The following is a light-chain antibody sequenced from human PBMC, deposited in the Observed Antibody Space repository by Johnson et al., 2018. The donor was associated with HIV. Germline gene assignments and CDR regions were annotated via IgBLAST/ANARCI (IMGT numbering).Light chain of an antibody. CDR1: SSNIGNNY. CDR3: GTWDSSLSVYV. V-gene: IGLV1-51*01. J-gene: IGLJ1*01. CDR2: DNK. Sequence: QLVLTQPPSVSAAPGQKVTISCSGSSSNIGNNYVSWYQQLPGTAPKLLIYDNKKRPSGISDRFSGSKSGTSATLGITGLQTGDEADYYCGTWDSSLSVYVFGTGTKVTVL.